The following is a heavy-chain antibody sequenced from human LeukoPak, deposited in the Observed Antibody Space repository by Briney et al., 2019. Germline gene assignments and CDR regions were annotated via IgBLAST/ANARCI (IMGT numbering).Heavy chain of an antibody. J-gene: IGHJ4*02. CDR2: INPKTGDT. Sequence: ASMKVSYKASGYSFTGYYIHWVRQAPGQGLEWMGYINPKTGDTNYPQNIQGRVTMTSDTSISTAYMELSRLTSDDTAVYYCATYRAWWSLDYWGQGTPITVSS. CDR3: ATYRAWWSLDY. D-gene: IGHD2-15*01. CDR1: GYSFTGYY. V-gene: IGHV1-2*02.